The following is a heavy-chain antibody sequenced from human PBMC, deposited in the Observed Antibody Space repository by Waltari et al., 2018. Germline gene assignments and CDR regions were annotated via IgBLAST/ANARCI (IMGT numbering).Heavy chain of an antibody. Sequence: EVQLVESGGGLVKPGGSLRLSCAASGFTFCNAWMSWVRQAPGKGLEWVGRIKSKTDGGTTDYAAPVKGRFTISRDDSKNTLYLQMNSLKTEDTAVYYCTTAGGSYLAFDYWGQGTLVTVSS. J-gene: IGHJ4*02. V-gene: IGHV3-15*01. CDR2: IKSKTDGGTT. CDR1: GFTFCNAW. CDR3: TTAGGSYLAFDY. D-gene: IGHD1-26*01.